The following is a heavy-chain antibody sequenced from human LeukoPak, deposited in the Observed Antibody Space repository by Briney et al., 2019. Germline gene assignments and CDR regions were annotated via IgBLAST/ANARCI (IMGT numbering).Heavy chain of an antibody. CDR1: GGSFSGYY. CDR2: INHSGST. D-gene: IGHD3-22*01. Sequence: SETLSLTCAVSGGSFSGYYWSWIRQPPGKGLEWIGEINHSGSTNYNPSLKSRVTISVDTSKNQFSLKLSSVTAADTAVYYCARERRITMIVVVTPGLYFDYWGQGTLVTVSS. V-gene: IGHV4-34*01. J-gene: IGHJ4*02. CDR3: ARERRITMIVVVTPGLYFDY.